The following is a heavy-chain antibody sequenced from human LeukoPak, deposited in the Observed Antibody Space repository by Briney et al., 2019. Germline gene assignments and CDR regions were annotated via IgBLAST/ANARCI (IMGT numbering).Heavy chain of an antibody. V-gene: IGHV3-21*01. CDR3: ATATIFGVVLYY. D-gene: IGHD3-3*01. CDR1: GFTFSSYG. J-gene: IGHJ4*02. CDR2: ISSSSSYI. Sequence: KTGGSLRLSCAASGFTFSSYGMSWVRQAPGKGLEWVSSISSSSSYIYYADSVKGRFTISRDNAKNSLYLQMNSLRTEDTAVYYCATATIFGVVLYYWGQGTLVTVSS.